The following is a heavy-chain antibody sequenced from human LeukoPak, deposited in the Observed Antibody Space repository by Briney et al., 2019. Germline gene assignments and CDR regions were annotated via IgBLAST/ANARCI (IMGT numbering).Heavy chain of an antibody. V-gene: IGHV4-39*01. J-gene: IGHJ5*02. Sequence: SETLSLTCTVSGGSISSSSYYWGWIRQPPGKGLERIGSIYYSGSTYYNPSLKSRVTISVDTSKNQFSLKLSSVTAADTAVYYCARRGFLPEYNWFDPWGQGTLVTVSS. CDR1: GGSISSSSYY. CDR3: ARRGFLPEYNWFDP. CDR2: IYYSGST.